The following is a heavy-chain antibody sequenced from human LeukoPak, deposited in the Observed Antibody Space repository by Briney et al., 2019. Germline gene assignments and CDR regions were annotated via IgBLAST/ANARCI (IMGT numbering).Heavy chain of an antibody. CDR1: GFTFSSYS. CDR2: ISSSSSYI. J-gene: IGHJ4*02. Sequence: PGGSLRLSCAASGFTFSSYSMNWVRQAPGKGLEWVSSISSSSSYIYYAESVKGRFTISRDNAKNSLYLQMNSLRAEDTAVYYCARASVDYFDYWGQGTLVTVSS. CDR3: ARASVDYFDY. V-gene: IGHV3-21*01.